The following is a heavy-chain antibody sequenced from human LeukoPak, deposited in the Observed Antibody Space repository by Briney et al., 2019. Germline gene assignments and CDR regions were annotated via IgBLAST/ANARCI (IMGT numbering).Heavy chain of an antibody. J-gene: IGHJ4*02. D-gene: IGHD1-7*01. CDR2: MYDSENI. CDR3: ARQRKGRTFDY. CDR1: GVSISSSLYY. V-gene: IGHV4-39*06. Sequence: SETLSLTCTVSGVSISSSLYYWGWLRQPPGKGLEWIGSMYDSENIYYNPSLKSRATIAVDTSKSQFALKLSSVTAADTAVYYCARQRKGRTFDYWGQGTLVTVSS.